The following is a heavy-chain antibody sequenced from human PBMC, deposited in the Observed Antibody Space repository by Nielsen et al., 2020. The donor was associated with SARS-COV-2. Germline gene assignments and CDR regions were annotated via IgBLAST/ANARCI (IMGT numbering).Heavy chain of an antibody. Sequence: GESLKISCAASGFTFSSYGMNWIRQTPEKGLEWISRISGTTGSRSQTDYADSVRGRFTISRDNARNSLFLQMNSLRVEDTAVYYCARGGRAPVWGQGILVTVSS. V-gene: IGHV3-21*04. CDR3: ARGGRAPV. CDR1: GFTFSSYG. J-gene: IGHJ4*02. CDR2: ISGTTGSRSQT. D-gene: IGHD5-12*01.